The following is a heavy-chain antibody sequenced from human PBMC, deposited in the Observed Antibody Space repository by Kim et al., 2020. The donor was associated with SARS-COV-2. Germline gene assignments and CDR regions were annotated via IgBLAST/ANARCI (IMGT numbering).Heavy chain of an antibody. CDR3: ARDPAPYSSSWTFDY. J-gene: IGHJ4*02. V-gene: IGHV3-30*07. D-gene: IGHD6-13*01. Sequence: ADSVKGRFTISRDNSKNTLYLQMNSLRAEDTAVYYCARDPAPYSSSWTFDYWGQGTLVTVSS.